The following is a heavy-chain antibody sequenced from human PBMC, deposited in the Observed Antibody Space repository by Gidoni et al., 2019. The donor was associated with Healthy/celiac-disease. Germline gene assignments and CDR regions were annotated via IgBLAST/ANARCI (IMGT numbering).Heavy chain of an antibody. CDR3: ARDDSSGSPGRFDY. Sequence: QVQLQESGPGLVKPSETLSLTCTVSGGPISSYYWTWIRQPPGKGLEWIGYIYYSGSTNYNPSLKSRVTISVDTSKNQFSLKLSSVTAADTAVYYCARDDSSGSPGRFDYWGQGTLVTVSS. CDR1: GGPISSYY. V-gene: IGHV4-59*01. D-gene: IGHD3-22*01. CDR2: IYYSGST. J-gene: IGHJ4*02.